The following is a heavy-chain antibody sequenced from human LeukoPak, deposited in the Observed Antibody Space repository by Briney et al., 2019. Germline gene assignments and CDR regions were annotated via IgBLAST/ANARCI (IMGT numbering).Heavy chain of an antibody. Sequence: PGGSLRLSCAASGFTFSSYEMNWVRQAPGKGLEWVSYISSSGSTIYYADSVKGRFTISRDNSKNTLYLQMNSLRAEDTAVYYCAKDIEGSYYNFLDYWGQGTLVTVSS. CDR1: GFTFSSYE. D-gene: IGHD3-10*01. V-gene: IGHV3-48*03. CDR2: ISSSGSTI. CDR3: AKDIEGSYYNFLDY. J-gene: IGHJ4*02.